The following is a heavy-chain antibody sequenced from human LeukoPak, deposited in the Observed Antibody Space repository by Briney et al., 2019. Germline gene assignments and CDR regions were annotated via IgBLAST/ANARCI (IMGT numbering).Heavy chain of an antibody. J-gene: IGHJ4*02. CDR3: ARGKYDSNGYYLDY. Sequence: SETLSLTCAVSGYSISSGYYWGWIRQPPGKGLEWIGSICHSGSTYYNPSLKSRVTISVDTSKNQFSLKLSSVTAADTAVYYCARGKYDSNGYYLDYWGQGTLVTVSS. CDR2: ICHSGST. CDR1: GYSISSGYY. V-gene: IGHV4-38-2*01. D-gene: IGHD3-22*01.